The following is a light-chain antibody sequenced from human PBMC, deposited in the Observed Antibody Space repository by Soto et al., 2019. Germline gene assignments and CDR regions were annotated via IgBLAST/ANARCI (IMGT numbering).Light chain of an antibody. Sequence: DIQMTQSPSSLSASIGDRVTMTCRASQSISFYLSWYQQKVGKAPKVLIYAASTLQSGVQSRFSGSGSGTDFNLNISSLQTEDFGTYYWQQSYSTPITVGQGTRLDIK. J-gene: IGKJ5*01. CDR2: AAS. V-gene: IGKV1-39*01. CDR1: QSISFY. CDR3: QQSYSTPIT.